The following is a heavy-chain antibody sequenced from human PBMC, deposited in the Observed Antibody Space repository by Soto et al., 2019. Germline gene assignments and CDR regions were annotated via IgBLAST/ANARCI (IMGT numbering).Heavy chain of an antibody. J-gene: IGHJ5*02. V-gene: IGHV1-46*01. CDR2: INPSGGST. CDR1: GYTFTSYY. CDR3: ARVYGDSDGVNWFDP. D-gene: IGHD4-17*01. Sequence: ASVKVSCKASGYTFTSYYMHWVRQAPGQGLEWMGIINPSGGSTSYAQKFQGRVTMTRDTSTSTVYMELSSLRSEDTAVYYCARVYGDSDGVNWFDPWGQGTLVTVSS.